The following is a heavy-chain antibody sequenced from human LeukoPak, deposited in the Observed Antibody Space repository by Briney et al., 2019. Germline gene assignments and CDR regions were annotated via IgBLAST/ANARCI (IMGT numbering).Heavy chain of an antibody. J-gene: IGHJ4*02. D-gene: IGHD3-22*01. Sequence: GGSVRLACAASGFTFSTYAMNWVRQAPGRGLEWVSTISSSGGDIYYADSVKGRFTISRDNSENTLYLQMNSLRAEDTAVYYCAKIPPYYYDRSGYYYFDYWGQGTLVTVSS. CDR2: ISSSGGDI. CDR1: GFTFSTYA. CDR3: AKIPPYYYDRSGYYYFDY. V-gene: IGHV3-23*01.